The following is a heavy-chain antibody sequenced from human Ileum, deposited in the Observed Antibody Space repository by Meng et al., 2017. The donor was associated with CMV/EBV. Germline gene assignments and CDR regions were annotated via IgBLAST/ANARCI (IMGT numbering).Heavy chain of an antibody. CDR3: ARGGVVLAASSDS. D-gene: IGHD2-2*01. CDR1: GFRFSAYW. J-gene: IGHJ5*01. Sequence: CAASGFRFSAYWMNWVRQAPGKGLVWVSRISSDGTSVAYADSLKGRFTISRDNAKDTLYLQMNSLRAKDTAVYYCARGGVVLAASSDSWGQGTLVTVSS. V-gene: IGHV3-74*01. CDR2: ISSDGTSV.